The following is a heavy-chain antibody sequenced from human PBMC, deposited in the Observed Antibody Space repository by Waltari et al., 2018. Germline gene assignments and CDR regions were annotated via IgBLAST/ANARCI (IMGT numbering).Heavy chain of an antibody. D-gene: IGHD6-13*01. J-gene: IGHJ6*02. V-gene: IGHV3-30-3*01. Sequence: QVQLVESGGGVVQPGRSLRLSCAASGFTFSSYAMHWVRQAPGKGLEWVAVISYDGSNKYYADSVKGRFTISRDNSKNTLYLQMNSLRAEDTAVYYCATSIAAAGTISYYYGMDVRGQGTTVTVSS. CDR2: ISYDGSNK. CDR1: GFTFSSYA. CDR3: ATSIAAAGTISYYYGMDV.